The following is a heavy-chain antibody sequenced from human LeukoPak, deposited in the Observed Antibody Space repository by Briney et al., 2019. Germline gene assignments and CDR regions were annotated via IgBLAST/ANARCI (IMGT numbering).Heavy chain of an antibody. Sequence: GRSLRLSCTVSGFTFGDYAMSWVRQAPGKGLEWVGFIRSKAYGGTTEYAASVKGRFTISRDDSKSIAYLQMNSLKTEDTAVYYCTRDLYGDYQYYFDYWGQGTLVTVSS. J-gene: IGHJ4*02. CDR1: GFTFGDYA. D-gene: IGHD4-17*01. CDR3: TRDLYGDYQYYFDY. V-gene: IGHV3-49*04. CDR2: IRSKAYGGTT.